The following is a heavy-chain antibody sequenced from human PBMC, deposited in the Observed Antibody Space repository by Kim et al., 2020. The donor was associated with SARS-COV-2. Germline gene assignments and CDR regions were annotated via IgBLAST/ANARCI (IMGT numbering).Heavy chain of an antibody. Sequence: SETLSLTCTVSGGSISSYYWSWIRQPPGKGLEWIGYIYYSGSTNYNPSLKSRVTISVDTSKNQFSLKLSSVTAADTAVYYCARSGSSLGFDYWGQGTLVTVSS. J-gene: IGHJ4*02. CDR3: ARSGSSLGFDY. D-gene: IGHD1-26*01. V-gene: IGHV4-59*13. CDR2: IYYSGST. CDR1: GGSISSYY.